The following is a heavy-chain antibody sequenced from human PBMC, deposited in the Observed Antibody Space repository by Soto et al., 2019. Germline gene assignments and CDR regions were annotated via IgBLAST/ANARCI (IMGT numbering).Heavy chain of an antibody. D-gene: IGHD5-12*01. Sequence: EVQLVESGGGLVEPGGSLRLSCAASGFTFSSYSMNWVRQAPGKGLEWVSYISPSSGNIHYADSVKGRFTISRDNAKNSLYLQMDSLRGEDTAVYYCARAAYNSGPGYWGQGTLVTVSS. CDR2: ISPSSGNI. J-gene: IGHJ4*02. V-gene: IGHV3-48*01. CDR3: ARAAYNSGPGY. CDR1: GFTFSSYS.